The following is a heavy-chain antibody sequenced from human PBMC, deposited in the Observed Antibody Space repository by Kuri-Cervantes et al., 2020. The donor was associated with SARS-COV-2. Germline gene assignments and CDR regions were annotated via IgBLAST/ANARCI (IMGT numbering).Heavy chain of an antibody. CDR1: GYTFTSYY. Sequence: ASVKVSCKASGYTFTSYYMHWVRQAPGQGLEWMGWINPNSGGTNYAQKFQGRVTMTRDTSINTAYMELSRLRSDDTAVYYCARDSVATIEGYYYYYMDVWGKGTTVTVSS. CDR3: ARDSVATIEGYYYYYMDV. V-gene: IGHV1-2*02. CDR2: INPNSGGT. D-gene: IGHD5-12*01. J-gene: IGHJ6*03.